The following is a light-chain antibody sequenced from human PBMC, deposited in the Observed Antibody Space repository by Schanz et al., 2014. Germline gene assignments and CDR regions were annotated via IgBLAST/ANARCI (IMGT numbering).Light chain of an antibody. CDR1: QTINTY. V-gene: IGKV1-39*01. Sequence: DISLTQSPSSLSASVGDRDTLTCRPSQTINTYLNWYQQRSGKAPKLLIYAASNLQTEVPSRFTGSGSGTDFTLTITSLQPEDFATYFCQQTFSIPWTFGQGTKVDI. J-gene: IGKJ1*01. CDR2: AAS. CDR3: QQTFSIPWT.